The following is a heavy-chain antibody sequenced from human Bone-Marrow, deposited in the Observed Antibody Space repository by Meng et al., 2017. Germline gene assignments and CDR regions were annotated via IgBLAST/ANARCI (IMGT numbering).Heavy chain of an antibody. V-gene: IGHV4-4*02. Sequence: QVQLQESGPGLVEPSGALSLICTVSGASITISHWFTWVRQPPGKGLEWIGETYHSGTTTYSPSLKSRVTISIDKSRNHFSLKLTSVTAADTAIYYCATQESRDGHSPYWGQGTLVTVSS. J-gene: IGHJ4*02. D-gene: IGHD5-24*01. CDR2: TYHSGTT. CDR1: GASITISHW. CDR3: ATQESRDGHSPY.